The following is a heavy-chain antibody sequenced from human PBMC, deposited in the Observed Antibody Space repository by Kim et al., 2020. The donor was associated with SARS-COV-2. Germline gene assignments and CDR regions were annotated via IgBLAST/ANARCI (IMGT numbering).Heavy chain of an antibody. D-gene: IGHD6-19*01. V-gene: IGHV4-39*01. CDR1: GGSISSSDYY. Sequence: SETLSLTCTVSGGSISSSDYYWGWVRQPPGKGMEWTASVYETGSTYYYPSLKSRVIISVDPSKNQFSLRMSSVTAADTAVYYCARHLRSVPYDVWGQGTTVTVSS. CDR2: VYETGST. J-gene: IGHJ6*02. CDR3: ARHLRSVPYDV.